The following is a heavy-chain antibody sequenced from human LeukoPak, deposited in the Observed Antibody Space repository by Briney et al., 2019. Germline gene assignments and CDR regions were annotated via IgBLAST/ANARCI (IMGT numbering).Heavy chain of an antibody. CDR2: ISYDGNNK. J-gene: IGHJ6*02. D-gene: IGHD2-15*01. Sequence: PGGSLRLSCAASGFTFSSYWMHWVRQAPGKGLEWVAVISYDGNNKYYADSVKGRFTISRDNSKSTLFLQMNSLRAEDTAVYYCARDIVVAAATPGFYYYGMDVWGQGTTVTVSS. V-gene: IGHV3-30-3*01. CDR1: GFTFSSYW. CDR3: ARDIVVAAATPGFYYYGMDV.